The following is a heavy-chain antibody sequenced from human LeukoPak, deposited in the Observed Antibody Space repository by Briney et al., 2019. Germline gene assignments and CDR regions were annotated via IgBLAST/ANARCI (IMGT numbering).Heavy chain of an antibody. V-gene: IGHV4-59*01. J-gene: IGHJ4*02. CDR3: ARLGRYYYDGRVDY. CDR2: IYYSGST. Sequence: SETLSLTCTVSGGSISSYYWTWIRQPPGKGLEWIGYIYYSGSTNYNPSLKSRVTISVDTSKNQFFLKLSSVTAADTAVYYCARLGRYYYDGRVDYWGQGTLVTVSS. CDR1: GGSISSYY. D-gene: IGHD3-22*01.